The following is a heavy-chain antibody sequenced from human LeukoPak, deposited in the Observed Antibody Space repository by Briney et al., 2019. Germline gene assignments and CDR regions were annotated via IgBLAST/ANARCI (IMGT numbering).Heavy chain of an antibody. V-gene: IGHV4-4*02. J-gene: IGHJ4*02. CDR2: IYHSGST. CDR1: GGSISSSNW. D-gene: IGHD3-22*01. CDR3: ARGITMTRQSRNSRGLLDY. Sequence: SGTLSLTCAVSGGSISSSNWWSWVRQPPGKGLEWIGEIYHSGSTNYNPSLKSRVTISVDKSKNQFSLKLSSVTAADTAVYYCARGITMTRQSRNSRGLLDYWGQGTLVTVSS.